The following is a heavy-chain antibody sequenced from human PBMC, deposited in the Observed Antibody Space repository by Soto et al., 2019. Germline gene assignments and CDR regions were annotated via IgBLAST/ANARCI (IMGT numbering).Heavy chain of an antibody. V-gene: IGHV3-30-3*01. D-gene: IGHD1-1*01. Sequence: GGSLRLSCAASGFTFSSYAMHWVRQAPGKGLEWVAVISYDGSNKYYADSVKGRFTISRDNSKNTLYLQMNSLRAEDTAVYYCARDFRATTGYFDYWGQGTLVTVSS. CDR3: ARDFRATTGYFDY. CDR1: GFTFSSYA. J-gene: IGHJ4*02. CDR2: ISYDGSNK.